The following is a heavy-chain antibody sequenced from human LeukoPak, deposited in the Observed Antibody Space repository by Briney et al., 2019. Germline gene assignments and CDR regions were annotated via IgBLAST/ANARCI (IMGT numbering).Heavy chain of an antibody. V-gene: IGHV4-39*07. CDR3: AIPSGSSYGY. Sequence: SETLSLTCTISGGSISSSPYYWGWIRQPPGKGLEWIGSIYYSRSTYYNPSLKSRVTISVDTSKNQFSLRLSSVTAAATAVYYCAIPSGSSYGYWGQGTLVTVSS. J-gene: IGHJ4*02. CDR2: IYYSRST. CDR1: GGSISSSPYY. D-gene: IGHD6-6*01.